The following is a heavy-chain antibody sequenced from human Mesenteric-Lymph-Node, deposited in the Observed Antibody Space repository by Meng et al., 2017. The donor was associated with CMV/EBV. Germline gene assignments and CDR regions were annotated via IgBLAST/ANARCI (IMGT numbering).Heavy chain of an antibody. Sequence: GESLKISCAASGFTFSSYSMNWVRQAPGKGLEWVAVISYDGSNKYYADSVKGRFTISRDNSKNTLYLQMNSLRAEDTAVYYCARGGIVVVPAAIGVGVRYEYYYYGMDVWGQGTTVTVSS. J-gene: IGHJ6*02. V-gene: IGHV3-30*03. CDR3: ARGGIVVVPAAIGVGVRYEYYYYGMDV. D-gene: IGHD2-2*01. CDR2: ISYDGSNK. CDR1: GFTFSSYS.